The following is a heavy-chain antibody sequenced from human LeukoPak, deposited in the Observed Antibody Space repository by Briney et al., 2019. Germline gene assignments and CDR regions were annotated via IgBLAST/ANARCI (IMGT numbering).Heavy chain of an antibody. V-gene: IGHV4-38-2*01. Sequence: PSETLSLTCAVSGYSISSGYYWGWIRQPPGKGLEWIGEINHSGSTNYNPSLKSRVTISVDTSKNQFSLKLSSVTAADTAVYYCARVRVIVVVITQYYFDYWGQGTLVTVSS. CDR1: GYSISSGYY. CDR3: ARVRVIVVVITQYYFDY. D-gene: IGHD3-22*01. CDR2: INHSGST. J-gene: IGHJ4*02.